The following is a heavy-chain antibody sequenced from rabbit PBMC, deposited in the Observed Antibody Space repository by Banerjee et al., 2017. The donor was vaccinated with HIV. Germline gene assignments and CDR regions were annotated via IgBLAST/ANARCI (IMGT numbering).Heavy chain of an antibody. D-gene: IGHD4-2*01. CDR3: ARWFAGGGGGLNL. CDR2: IGTGSGTT. CDR1: GFDFSRYYM. V-gene: IGHV1S45*01. J-gene: IGHJ4*01. Sequence: QEQLKESGGGLVQPGGSLKLSCKASGFDFSRYYMSWVRQAPGKGLEWIGCIGTGSGTTYYASWAKGRFTISKTSSTTVTLQMTSLTAADTATYFCARWFAGGGGGLNLWGQGTLVTVS.